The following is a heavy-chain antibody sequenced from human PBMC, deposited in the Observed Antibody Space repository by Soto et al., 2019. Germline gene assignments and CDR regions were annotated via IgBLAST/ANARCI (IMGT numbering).Heavy chain of an antibody. CDR1: GYTFTSYY. CDR3: SRVGDPVVMVAATNVFAF. CDR2: INPSGGST. D-gene: IGHD2-15*01. Sequence: ASVKVSCKASGYTFTSYYMHWVRQAPGQGLEWMGIINPSGGSTSYAQKFQGRVTMTRDTSTSTVYMELSSLRSEVTAVYYCSRVGDPVVMVAATNVFAFWGQGTLVTVSS. V-gene: IGHV1-46*03. J-gene: IGHJ4*02.